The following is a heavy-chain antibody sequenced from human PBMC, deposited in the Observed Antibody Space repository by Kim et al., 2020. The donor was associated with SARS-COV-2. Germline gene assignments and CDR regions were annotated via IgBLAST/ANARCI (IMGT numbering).Heavy chain of an antibody. CDR2: ISAYNGNT. J-gene: IGHJ6*02. V-gene: IGHV1-18*01. CDR3: AREQTVGGQHLYYYGMDV. CDR1: GYTFTSYG. Sequence: ASVKVSCKASGYTFTSYGISWVRQAPGQGLEWMGWISAYNGNTNYAQKLQGRVTMTTDTSTSTAYMELRSLRSDDTAVYYCAREQTVGGQHLYYYGMDVWGQGTTVTVSS. D-gene: IGHD2-15*01.